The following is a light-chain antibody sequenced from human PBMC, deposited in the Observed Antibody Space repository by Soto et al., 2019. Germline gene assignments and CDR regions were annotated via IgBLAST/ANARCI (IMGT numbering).Light chain of an antibody. J-gene: IGKJ5*01. V-gene: IGKV3-20*01. CDR1: QSFRGL. CDR2: DAY. CDR3: QQYGNAPIT. Sequence: DIVLTQSPGTLSLSPGERATLSCRASQSFRGLLAWYQQKPGQAPRLLIYDAYNRATGIPDRFSGSGSGTDFTLTISRLEPEDFAVYHCQQYGNAPITFGQGTRLEIK.